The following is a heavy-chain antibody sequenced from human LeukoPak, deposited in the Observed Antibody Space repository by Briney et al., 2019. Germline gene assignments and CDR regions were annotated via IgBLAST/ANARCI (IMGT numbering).Heavy chain of an antibody. J-gene: IGHJ6*03. CDR2: IYTSGST. D-gene: IGHD6-25*01. V-gene: IGHV4-4*07. Sequence: SETLSLTCTVSGGSISSYYWSWIRQPAGKGLEWIGRIYTSGSTNYNPSLKSRVTMSVDTSKNQFSLKLSSVTAADTAVYYCARDYRSVLPRYYYYMDVWGKGTTVTVSS. CDR3: ARDYRSVLPRYYYYMDV. CDR1: GGSISSYY.